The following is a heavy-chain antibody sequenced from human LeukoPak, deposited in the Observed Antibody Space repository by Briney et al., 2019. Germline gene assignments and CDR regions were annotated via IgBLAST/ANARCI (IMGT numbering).Heavy chain of an antibody. CDR2: ISSKNVI. CDR3: ARPLESYYYMDV. J-gene: IGHJ6*03. Sequence: GGSLRLSCAASGFTFSSYAMNWVRQAPGKGLEWVSYISSKNVIYYADSVKGRFTISRDNAKNSLYLQMSSLRAEDTAVYYCARPLESYYYMDVWGKGTTVTVSS. D-gene: IGHD3-3*01. V-gene: IGHV3-48*04. CDR1: GFTFSSYA.